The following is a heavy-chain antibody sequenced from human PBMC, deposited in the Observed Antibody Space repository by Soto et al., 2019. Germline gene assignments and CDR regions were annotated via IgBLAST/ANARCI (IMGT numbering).Heavy chain of an antibody. CDR2: ISGSGANT. CDR3: AETAMVRGGGWFDP. CDR1: RFTFSTYA. Sequence: EVQLLESGGGLVQAGGSLRLSCAASRFTFSTYAMSWVRQAPGKGLEWVSDISGSGANTYYADSVKGRFTISRDNSRNTLYLQMNSLRAEDTAVYYCAETAMVRGGGWFDPWGQGTLVTVSS. V-gene: IGHV3-23*01. D-gene: IGHD3-10*01. J-gene: IGHJ5*02.